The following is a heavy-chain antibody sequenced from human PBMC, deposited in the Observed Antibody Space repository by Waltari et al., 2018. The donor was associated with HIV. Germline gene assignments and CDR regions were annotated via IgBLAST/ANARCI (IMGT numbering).Heavy chain of an antibody. Sequence: QVQLVESGGGVVQPGGALRLSCAASGFTFSHYGMHWVRQAPGKGLEWVAFIRYDGSYKYYADFVKGRFTISRDNSKNTLYLQTNSLRAEDTAVYYCAKTTMVTPYYYYGVDVWGQGATVTVSS. CDR1: GFTFSHYG. CDR3: AKTTMVTPYYYYGVDV. D-gene: IGHD5-18*01. J-gene: IGHJ6*02. CDR2: IRYDGSYK. V-gene: IGHV3-30*02.